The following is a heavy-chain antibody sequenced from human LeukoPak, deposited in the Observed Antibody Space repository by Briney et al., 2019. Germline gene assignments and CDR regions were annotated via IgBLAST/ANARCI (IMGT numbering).Heavy chain of an antibody. V-gene: IGHV3-23*01. CDR2: ISGSGDRT. D-gene: IGHD3-16*02. J-gene: IGHJ4*02. CDR3: AKTIDVWGTYRSFDD. Sequence: GGSLRLSCAASGFTFSSYAMSWVRQVPGKGLERVSVISGSGDRTYYAESVKGRFTISRDSSKNTLYLQLTSRRVEDTAVYYCAKTIDVWGTYRSFDDWGQGTLVTVSS. CDR1: GFTFSSYA.